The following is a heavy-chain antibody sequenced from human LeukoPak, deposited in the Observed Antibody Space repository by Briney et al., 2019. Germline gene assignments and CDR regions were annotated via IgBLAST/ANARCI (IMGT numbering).Heavy chain of an antibody. Sequence: GGYLRLSCAASGFTFSSYAMSWVRQAAGKGLEWVSAICGSGGSTYYADSVKGRFTISRDNSKNTLYLQMNSLRAEDTAVYYCAKEGDILTGYYPFTPFDYWGQGTLVTVSS. CDR3: AKEGDILTGYYPFTPFDY. J-gene: IGHJ4*02. CDR2: ICGSGGST. V-gene: IGHV3-23*01. D-gene: IGHD3-9*01. CDR1: GFTFSSYA.